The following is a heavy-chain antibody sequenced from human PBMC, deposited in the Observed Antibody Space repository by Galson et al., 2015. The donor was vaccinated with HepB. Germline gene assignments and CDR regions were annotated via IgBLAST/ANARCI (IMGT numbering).Heavy chain of an antibody. V-gene: IGHV3-15*01. CDR1: GFTFSNAW. CDR2: IKSKIDGGTT. D-gene: IGHD6-6*01. CDR3: ATFPSGSVK. Sequence: SLRLSCAASGFTFSNAWVNWVRQAPGKGLEWVGHIKSKIDGGTTDYAAPVKGRFTISRDDSKNTLYLQMNSLKTEDTAIYYYATFPSGSVKWGQGTLVTVSS. J-gene: IGHJ4*02.